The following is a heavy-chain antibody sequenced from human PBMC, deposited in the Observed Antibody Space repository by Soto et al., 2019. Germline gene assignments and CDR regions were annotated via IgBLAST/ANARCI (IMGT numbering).Heavy chain of an antibody. CDR1: GFTVSTYG. V-gene: IGHV3-30*03. D-gene: IGHD2-8*02. Sequence: QVQLVESGGGVVQPGRSLRLSCAVSGFTVSTYGMHWVRQAPGKGLEWVAVISRDGGTKYYADSVKGRFTISRDNSRNTLFLEMNSLRGDDRAVYYCTGEVASGYWVQGTLVTVSS. CDR2: ISRDGGTK. J-gene: IGHJ4*02. CDR3: TGEVASGY.